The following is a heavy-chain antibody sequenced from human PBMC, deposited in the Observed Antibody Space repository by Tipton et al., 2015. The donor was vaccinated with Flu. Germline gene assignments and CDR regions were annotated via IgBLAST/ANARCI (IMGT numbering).Heavy chain of an antibody. D-gene: IGHD3-22*01. CDR1: GYTFTSYC. Sequence: QLVQSGAEVKKPGASVKVSCKASGYTFTSYCMHWARQAPGQGLEWMGIINPSGGSTSYAQKFQGRVTMTRDTSTSTVYMELSSLRSEDTAVYYCARGYYYDSSGYYDGGYYGMDVWGQGTTVTVSS. CDR2: INPSGGST. J-gene: IGHJ6*02. V-gene: IGHV1-46*01. CDR3: ARGYYYDSSGYYDGGYYGMDV.